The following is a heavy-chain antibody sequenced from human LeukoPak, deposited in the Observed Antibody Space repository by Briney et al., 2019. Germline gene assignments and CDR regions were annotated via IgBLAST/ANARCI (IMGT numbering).Heavy chain of an antibody. J-gene: IGHJ3*02. CDR1: GGTFSSYA. D-gene: IGHD2-2*01. CDR2: IIPIFGTA. Sequence: GASVKVSCKASGGTFSSYAISWVRQAPGQGLEWMGRIIPIFGTANYAQKFQGRVTITTDGSTSTAYMELSSLRSEDTAVYYCARAYQLPPDAFYIWGQGTMVTVSS. V-gene: IGHV1-69*05. CDR3: ARAYQLPPDAFYI.